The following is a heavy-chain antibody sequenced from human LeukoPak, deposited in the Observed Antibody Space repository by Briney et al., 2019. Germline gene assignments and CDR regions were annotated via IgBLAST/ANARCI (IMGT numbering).Heavy chain of an antibody. V-gene: IGHV3-74*01. CDR2: VSLDGSTT. J-gene: IGHJ4*02. CDR3: ARDDCSGGSCYLDY. CDR1: GFTLSSYW. D-gene: IGHD2-15*01. Sequence: GGSLRLSCAASGFTLSSYWMYWVRQAPGKGLVWVSLVSLDGSTTTYADSLKGRFTISRDNSINTLYLQMNSLRVEDTAIYYCARDDCSGGSCYLDYWGQGTLVTVSS.